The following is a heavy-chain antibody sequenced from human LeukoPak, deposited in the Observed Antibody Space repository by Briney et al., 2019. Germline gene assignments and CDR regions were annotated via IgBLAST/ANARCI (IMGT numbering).Heavy chain of an antibody. Sequence: GGSLRLSCAASGFTFSTYAMSWVRQAPGKGLEWVAVISYDGSNKYYADSVKGRFTISRDNSKNTLYLQMNSLRAEDTAVYYCAKAGGDGTLGTYWGQGTLVTVSS. CDR2: ISYDGSNK. CDR3: AKAGGDGTLGTY. CDR1: GFTFSTYA. J-gene: IGHJ4*02. V-gene: IGHV3-30*18. D-gene: IGHD1-1*01.